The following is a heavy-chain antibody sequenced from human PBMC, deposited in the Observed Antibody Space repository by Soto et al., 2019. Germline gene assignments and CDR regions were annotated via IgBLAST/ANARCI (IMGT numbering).Heavy chain of an antibody. Sequence: QVQLQESGPGLVKPSQTLSLTCTVSGGSISSGGYYWSWIRQHPGKGLEWIGYIYYSGSTYYNPSLESRVTISVDTSKNQFSLKLSSVTAADTAVYYCARGRSSGWNDAFDIWGQGTMVTVSS. V-gene: IGHV4-31*03. CDR3: ARGRSSGWNDAFDI. CDR1: GGSISSGGYY. CDR2: IYYSGST. D-gene: IGHD6-19*01. J-gene: IGHJ3*02.